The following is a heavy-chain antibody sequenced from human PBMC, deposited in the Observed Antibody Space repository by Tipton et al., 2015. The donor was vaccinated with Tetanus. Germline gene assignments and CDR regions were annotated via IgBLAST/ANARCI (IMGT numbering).Heavy chain of an antibody. V-gene: IGHV3-11*01. Sequence: GSLRLSCVASGFTFRSYWMSWIRQAPGKGLEWVSYISGSGNTMYLAEPMKGRMTTSRDNAKRSLYLEMNNLRVEDTAVYYCGILVRGVLLTRVIEYWGQGTLVTVSP. D-gene: IGHD3-10*01. J-gene: IGHJ4*02. CDR3: GILVRGVLLTRVIEY. CDR2: ISGSGNTM. CDR1: GFTFRSYW.